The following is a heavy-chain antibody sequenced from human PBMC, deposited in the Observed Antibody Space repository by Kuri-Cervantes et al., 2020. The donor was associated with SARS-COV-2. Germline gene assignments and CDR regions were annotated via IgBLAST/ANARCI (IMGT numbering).Heavy chain of an antibody. CDR1: GFTFSSYA. V-gene: IGHV3-30*07. D-gene: IGHD2-2*01. CDR2: ISYDGSNK. J-gene: IGHJ6*03. CDR3: ASHCSSISCSLYYYYYYMDV. Sequence: GGSLRLSCAASGFTFSSYAMHWVRQAPGKGLEWVAVISYDGSNKYYADSVKGRFTISRDNSKNTLYLQMNSLRAEDTAVYYCASHCSSISCSLYYYYYYMDVWGKGTTVTVSS.